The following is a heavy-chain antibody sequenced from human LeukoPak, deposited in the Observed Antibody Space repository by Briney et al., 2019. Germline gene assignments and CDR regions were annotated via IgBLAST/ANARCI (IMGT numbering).Heavy chain of an antibody. CDR3: ARGGGWYLSRGYYYGMDV. D-gene: IGHD6-19*01. J-gene: IGHJ6*02. CDR1: GYSISSGYY. V-gene: IGHV4-38-2*01. Sequence: SETLSLTCAVSGYSISSGYYWGWIRQPPGKGLEWIGSIYHSGSTYYNPSLKSRVTISVDTSKNQFSLKLSPVTAADTAVYYCARGGGWYLSRGYYYGMDVWGQGTTVTVSS. CDR2: IYHSGST.